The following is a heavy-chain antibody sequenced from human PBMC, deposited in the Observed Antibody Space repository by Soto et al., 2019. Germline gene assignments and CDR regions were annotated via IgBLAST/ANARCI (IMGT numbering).Heavy chain of an antibody. V-gene: IGHV3-48*02. Sequence: VQLVESGGGLVQPGGSLRLSCAASGFTFSSYSMNWVRQAPGKGLEWVSYITSSSDTIYYADSVKGRFTISRDNAKNSLYLQMNSLGDEDTAVYYCARLTNGTTVTAWGQGTLVTVSS. CDR3: ARLTNGTTVTA. D-gene: IGHD4-17*01. J-gene: IGHJ4*02. CDR2: ITSSSDTI. CDR1: GFTFSSYS.